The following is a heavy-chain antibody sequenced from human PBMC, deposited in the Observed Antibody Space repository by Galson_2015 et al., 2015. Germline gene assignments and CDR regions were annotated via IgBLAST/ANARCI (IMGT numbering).Heavy chain of an antibody. J-gene: IGHJ6*02. CDR2: IIPIFGIA. CDR3: ARAPIDHDGPSIVVVPAAFYYYYGMDV. V-gene: IGHV1-69*10. CDR1: GGTFSSYA. D-gene: IGHD2-2*01. Sequence: SVKVSCKASGGTFSSYAISWVRQAPGQGLEWMGGIIPIFGIANYAQKFQGRVTITADKSTSTAYMELSSLRSEDTAVYYCARAPIDHDGPSIVVVPAAFYYYYGMDVRGQGTTVTVSS.